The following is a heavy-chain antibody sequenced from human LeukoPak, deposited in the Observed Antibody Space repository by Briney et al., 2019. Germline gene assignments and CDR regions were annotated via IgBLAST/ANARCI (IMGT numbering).Heavy chain of an antibody. Sequence: KPSETLSLTCTVCGGSITYYYWNWIRQPPGKGLEWIGCSYYSGTTYYNPSLKSRLTISVDTSKNQFSLKLSSVTTADTAMYYCARAGYDILTGYGSFDPWGQGTLVTVSS. D-gene: IGHD3-9*01. CDR2: SYYSGTT. V-gene: IGHV4-59*13. J-gene: IGHJ5*02. CDR3: ARAGYDILTGYGSFDP. CDR1: GGSITYYY.